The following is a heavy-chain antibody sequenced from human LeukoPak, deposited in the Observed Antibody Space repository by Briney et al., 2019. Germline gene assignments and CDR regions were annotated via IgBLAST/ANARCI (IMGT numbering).Heavy chain of an antibody. D-gene: IGHD1-7*01. J-gene: IGHJ4*02. CDR1: GYTFTRYG. CDR3: ARDHSNWNYAPDF. CDR2: ISASNCNT. Sequence: ASVTVSCKASGYTFTRYGISWLRQAPGQALQWLGWISASNCNTNYAQKFRDRVTMSTDTSTVTAYLDVRSLTSDDRAVYYCARDHSNWNYAPDFWGQGTLVSVSS. V-gene: IGHV1-18*01.